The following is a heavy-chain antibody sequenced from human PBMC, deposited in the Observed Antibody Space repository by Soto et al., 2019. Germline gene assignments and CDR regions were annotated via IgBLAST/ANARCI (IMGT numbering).Heavy chain of an antibody. CDR3: ARDWDQYCSSCTPNNWNYAPSVY. CDR1: GYTFTSYG. Sequence: QVQQVQSGAEVKKPGASVKVSCKASGYTFTSYGISWVRQAPGQGLEWMGWISAYNGNTNYAQKLQGRVTMTTDTSTSTAYMELRSLRSDDTAVYYCARDWDQYCSSCTPNNWNYAPSVYWGQGTLVTVSS. V-gene: IGHV1-18*01. D-gene: IGHD2-2*01. CDR2: ISAYNGNT. J-gene: IGHJ4*02.